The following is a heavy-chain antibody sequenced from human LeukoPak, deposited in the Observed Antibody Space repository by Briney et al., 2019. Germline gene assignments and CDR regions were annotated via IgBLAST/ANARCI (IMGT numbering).Heavy chain of an antibody. CDR2: IYSGGST. V-gene: IGHV3-53*01. D-gene: IGHD3-22*01. Sequence: QAGGSLRLSCAASGFTVSSNYMSWVRQAPGKGLEWVSVIYSGGSTYYADSVKGRFTISRDNSKNTLYLQMNSLRAEDTAVYYCAKGIRPYYYDSSGYYPDYWGQGTLVTVSS. CDR3: AKGIRPYYYDSSGYYPDY. CDR1: GFTVSSNY. J-gene: IGHJ4*02.